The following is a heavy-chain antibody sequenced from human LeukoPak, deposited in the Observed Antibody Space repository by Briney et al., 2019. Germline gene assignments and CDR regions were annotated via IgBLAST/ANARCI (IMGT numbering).Heavy chain of an antibody. CDR2: IYHSGST. J-gene: IGHJ4*02. CDR1: GGSISSSNW. Sequence: SGTLSLTCAVSGGSISSSNWWSWVRQPPGKGLEWSGEIYHSGSTKYNPSLKSRVTISVEKSKNRFSLKLSSVTAADTAVYYCARGSTAVGYKIYYFDYWGQGTLVTVSS. V-gene: IGHV4-4*02. D-gene: IGHD6-19*01. CDR3: ARGSTAVGYKIYYFDY.